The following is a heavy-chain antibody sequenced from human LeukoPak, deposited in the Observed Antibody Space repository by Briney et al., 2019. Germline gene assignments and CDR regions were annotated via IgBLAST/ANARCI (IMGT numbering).Heavy chain of an antibody. D-gene: IGHD2-15*01. J-gene: IGHJ3*02. CDR3: ARDIVVVVAATRGVAFDI. CDR1: GYTFTSYG. Sequence: SVKVSCKASGYTFTSYGISWVRQAPGQGLEWMGWISAYNGNTNYAQKLQGRVTMTTDTSTSTAYMELRSLRSDDTAVYYCARDIVVVVAATRGVAFDIWGQGTMVTVSS. CDR2: ISAYNGNT. V-gene: IGHV1-18*01.